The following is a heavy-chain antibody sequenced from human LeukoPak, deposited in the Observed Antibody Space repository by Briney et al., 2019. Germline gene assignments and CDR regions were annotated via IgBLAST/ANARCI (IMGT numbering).Heavy chain of an antibody. CDR3: ARGPTEGTVGCYYMDV. Sequence: PSETLSLTCAVYGGSFSGYYWSWIRQPPGKGLKWIGEINHSGSTNYNPSLKSRVTISVDTSKSQFSLKLSSVTAVDTAVYYCARGPTEGTVGCYYMDVWGKGTTVTVSS. CDR2: INHSGST. J-gene: IGHJ6*03. V-gene: IGHV4-34*01. D-gene: IGHD4-23*01. CDR1: GGSFSGYY.